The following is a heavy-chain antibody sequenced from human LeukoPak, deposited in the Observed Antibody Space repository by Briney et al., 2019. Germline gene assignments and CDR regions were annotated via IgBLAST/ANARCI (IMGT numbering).Heavy chain of an antibody. J-gene: IGHJ5*02. CDR3: ARGWGASENPPWFDP. CDR1: GGTFSSYA. CDR2: IIPIFGTA. Sequence: ASVKVSCKASGGTFSSYAISWVRQAPGQGLEWMGGIIPIFGTANYAQKFQGRVTITTDESTSTAYMELSSLRSEDTPVYYCARGWGASENPPWFDPWGQGTLVTVSS. V-gene: IGHV1-69*05. D-gene: IGHD1-14*01.